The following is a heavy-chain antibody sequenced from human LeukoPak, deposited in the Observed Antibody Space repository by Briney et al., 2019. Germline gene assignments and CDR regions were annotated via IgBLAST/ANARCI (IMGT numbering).Heavy chain of an antibody. V-gene: IGHV7-4-1*02. J-gene: IGHJ4*02. CDR1: GYTFTSYA. CDR2: INTNTGNP. CDR3: ARGTLLRYFDWLSTPKRSYYFDY. Sequence: ASVKVSCKASGYTFTSYAMNWVRQAPGQGLEWMGWINTNTGNPTYAQGFTGRFVFSLDTSVSTAYLQISSLKAEDTAVYYCARGTLLRYFDWLSTPKRSYYFDYWGQGTLVTVSS. D-gene: IGHD3-9*01.